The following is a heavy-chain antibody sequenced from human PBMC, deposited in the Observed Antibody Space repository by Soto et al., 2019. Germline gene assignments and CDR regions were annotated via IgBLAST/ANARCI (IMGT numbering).Heavy chain of an antibody. Sequence: GGSLRLSCAASGFTFSNAWMSWVRQAPGKGLEWVGRIKSKTDGGTTDYAAPVKGRFTISRDDSKNTLYLQMNSLKTEDTAVYYCTTDAWGTGTRVYPDAFDIWGQGTMVTVSS. CDR3: TTDAWGTGTRVYPDAFDI. J-gene: IGHJ3*02. CDR2: IKSKTDGGTT. D-gene: IGHD1-7*01. CDR1: GFTFSNAW. V-gene: IGHV3-15*01.